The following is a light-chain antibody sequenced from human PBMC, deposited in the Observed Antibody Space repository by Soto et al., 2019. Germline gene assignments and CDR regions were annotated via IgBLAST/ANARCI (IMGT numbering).Light chain of an antibody. Sequence: DIQMPQSPSTLSASVGDRVTITCRASQSISSWLAWYQQKPGKAPKLLIYDATSLESGVPSRFSGSGSGTEFTNTISSLQPDDFADYYCQQYNSYSFGQGTKLEIK. CDR3: QQYNSYS. CDR1: QSISSW. CDR2: DAT. J-gene: IGKJ2*01. V-gene: IGKV1-5*01.